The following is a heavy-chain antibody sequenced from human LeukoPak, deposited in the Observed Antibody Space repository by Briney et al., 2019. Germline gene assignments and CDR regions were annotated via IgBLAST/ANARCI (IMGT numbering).Heavy chain of an antibody. CDR2: IYHSGST. D-gene: IGHD3-22*01. CDR1: GGSIGSSNW. V-gene: IGHV4-4*02. Sequence: SGTLSLTCAVSGGSIGSSNWWSWVRQPPGKGLEWIGEIYHSGSTNYNPSLKSRVTISVDKSKNQFSLKLSSVTAADTAVYYCAREYYYDSSGYRSYYAFDIWGQGTMVTVSS. J-gene: IGHJ3*02. CDR3: AREYYYDSSGYRSYYAFDI.